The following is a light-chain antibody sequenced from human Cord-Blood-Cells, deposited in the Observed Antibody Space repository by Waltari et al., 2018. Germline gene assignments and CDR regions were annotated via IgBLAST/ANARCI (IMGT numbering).Light chain of an antibody. CDR2: AAS. Sequence: DIQMPQSPYSLSASVGDRVTITCRASQSISSYLHWYQQKPGKAPKLLIYAASSLQSGVPSRFSGSGSGTDFTLTISSLQPEDFATYYCQQSYSTPWTFGQGAKVEIK. CDR3: QQSYSTPWT. J-gene: IGKJ1*01. V-gene: IGKV1-39*01. CDR1: QSISSY.